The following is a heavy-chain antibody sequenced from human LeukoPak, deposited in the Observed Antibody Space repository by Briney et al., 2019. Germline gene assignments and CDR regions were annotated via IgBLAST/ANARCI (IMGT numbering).Heavy chain of an antibody. D-gene: IGHD6-6*01. CDR3: ARDPSQYSSSSYFDY. Sequence: ASVKVSCKASGYTFTSYYMHWVRQAPGQGLEWMGIINPSGGSTSYAQKFQGRVTMTRDMSTSTVYMELSSLRSEDTAVYYCARDPSQYSSSSYFDYWGQGTLVTVSS. CDR2: INPSGGST. V-gene: IGHV1-46*01. J-gene: IGHJ4*02. CDR1: GYTFTSYY.